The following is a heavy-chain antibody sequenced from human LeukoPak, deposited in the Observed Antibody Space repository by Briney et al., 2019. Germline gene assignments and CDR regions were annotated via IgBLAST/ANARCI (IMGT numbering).Heavy chain of an antibody. CDR1: GFTFSSYA. Sequence: PGGSLRLSCAASGFTFSSYAMSWVRQAPGKGLEWVSAISGSGGSTYYADSVKGRFTISRDNSKNSLYLQMNSLRAEDTALYYCAKARYSYGHDFDYWGQGTLVTVSS. D-gene: IGHD5-18*01. J-gene: IGHJ4*02. CDR2: ISGSGGST. CDR3: AKARYSYGHDFDY. V-gene: IGHV3-23*01.